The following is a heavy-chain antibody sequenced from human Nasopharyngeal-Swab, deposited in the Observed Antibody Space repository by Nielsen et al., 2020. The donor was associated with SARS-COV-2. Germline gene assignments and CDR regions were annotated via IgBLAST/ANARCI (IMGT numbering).Heavy chain of an antibody. J-gene: IGHJ4*02. V-gene: IGHV3-9*01. CDR3: VKDVKTVVGITTIFDS. CDR2: ISRNSGDT. CDR1: GFKFDDYA. D-gene: IGHD2-21*01. Sequence: GGSLRLSCAASGFKFDDYAMHWVRQGQGQGLEWVSVISRNSGDTGYADSVKGRFTISRDDAKNSLYMQMNSLRPEDTALYYCVKDVKTVVGITTIFDSWGQGTLVTFSS.